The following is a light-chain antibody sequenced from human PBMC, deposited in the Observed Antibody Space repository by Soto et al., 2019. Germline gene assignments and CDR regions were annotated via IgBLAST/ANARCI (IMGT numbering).Light chain of an antibody. V-gene: IGKV1-5*03. CDR2: KAI. J-gene: IGKJ2*01. CDR1: QSITTL. CDR3: QRYNDYQYV. Sequence: DIQMTQSPSTLSASVGDRVTITCRASQSITTLLAWYQQKPGTAPKLLIYKAINLQSGVPSRFSGSGSGTEFTLTLSSLQPDDFGPYYCQRYNDYQYVFGQGTKLDMK.